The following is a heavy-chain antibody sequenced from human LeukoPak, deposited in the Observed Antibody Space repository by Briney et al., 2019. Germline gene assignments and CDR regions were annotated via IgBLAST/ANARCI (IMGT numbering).Heavy chain of an antibody. D-gene: IGHD2-2*01. V-gene: IGHV1-18*01. J-gene: IGHJ5*02. CDR3: ARDTVYCSSTSCYVVPYNWFDP. Sequence: GASGNFSCNASGYTFTSYGISWVRRARGQGLGWMGGISAYNGNTNYAQKLQGRVTMTTYTSTSTASMELRSLRSDDTAVYYCARDTVYCSSTSCYVVPYNWFDPWGQGTLVTVSS. CDR1: GYTFTSYG. CDR2: ISAYNGNT.